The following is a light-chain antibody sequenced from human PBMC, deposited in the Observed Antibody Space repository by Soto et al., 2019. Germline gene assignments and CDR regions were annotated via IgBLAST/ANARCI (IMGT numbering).Light chain of an antibody. CDR1: QDDRGA. CDR2: DVS. V-gene: IGKV1-13*02. Sequence: AIQFTQSASSLAVSVGDRVTITYRASQDDRGALAWYQQKPGQASKILIYDVSRLESWIPSRFRGSSSGTDFSLTISSLQPIDFATYDGQQFNSYPITCGQGTRLEIK. J-gene: IGKJ5*01. CDR3: QQFNSYPIT.